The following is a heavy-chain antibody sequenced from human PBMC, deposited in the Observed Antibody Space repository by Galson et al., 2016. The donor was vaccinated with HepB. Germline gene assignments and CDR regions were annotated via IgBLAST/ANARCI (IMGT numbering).Heavy chain of an antibody. CDR2: VFSTGTT. V-gene: IGHV4-39*07. Sequence: ETLSLTCTVSGDSISSRRYFWGWIRQPPGKGLEWIGNVFSTGTTYYNPSLKSRLTISVDTSKNQFSLKLSFVTAAATAVYSCVREGDFGNRHVFAPWGQGTLVTVSS. CDR3: VREGDFGNRHVFAP. CDR1: GDSISSRRYF. J-gene: IGHJ5*02. D-gene: IGHD2/OR15-2a*01.